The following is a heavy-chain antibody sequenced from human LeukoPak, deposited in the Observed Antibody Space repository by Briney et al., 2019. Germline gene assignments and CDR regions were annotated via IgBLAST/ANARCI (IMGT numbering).Heavy chain of an antibody. D-gene: IGHD4-23*01. V-gene: IGHV2-70*11. CDR1: GFSLSTSGMC. CDR3: ARIRRTTVVTAGAFDI. CDR2: TDWDDDK. J-gene: IGHJ3*02. Sequence: RGSGPTLVNPTQTLTLTCTFSGFSLSTSGMCVSWIRQPQGKALEWLARTDWDDDKYYSTSLKTRLTISKDTSKNQVVLTMTNMDPLDTATYYCARIRRTTVVTAGAFDIWGQGTMVTVSS.